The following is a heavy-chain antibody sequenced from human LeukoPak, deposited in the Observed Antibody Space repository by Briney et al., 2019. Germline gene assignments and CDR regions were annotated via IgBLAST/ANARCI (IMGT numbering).Heavy chain of an antibody. CDR1: GFTFSSYA. Sequence: MSGGSLRLSCAASGFTFSSYAMSWVRQAPGKGLEWVSSISSSSSYIYYADSVKGRFTISRDNAKNSLYLQMNSLRAEDTAVYYCARDLMDGDYETRLFDYWGQGALVTVSS. CDR2: ISSSSSYI. CDR3: ARDLMDGDYETRLFDY. J-gene: IGHJ4*02. D-gene: IGHD4-17*01. V-gene: IGHV3-21*01.